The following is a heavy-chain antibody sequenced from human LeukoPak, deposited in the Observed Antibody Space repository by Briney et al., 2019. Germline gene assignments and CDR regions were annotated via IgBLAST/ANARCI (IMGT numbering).Heavy chain of an antibody. D-gene: IGHD3-10*01. CDR3: ARSSYYYGSGSYLGDYDY. J-gene: IGHJ4*02. Sequence: SETLSLTCTVSGGSISSSNWWSWVRQPPGKGLEWIGEIYHSGSTNYNPSLESRVTISVDKSKNQFSLKLSSVTAADTAVYYCARSSYYYGSGSYLGDYDYWGQGTLVTVSS. V-gene: IGHV4-4*02. CDR1: GGSISSSNW. CDR2: IYHSGST.